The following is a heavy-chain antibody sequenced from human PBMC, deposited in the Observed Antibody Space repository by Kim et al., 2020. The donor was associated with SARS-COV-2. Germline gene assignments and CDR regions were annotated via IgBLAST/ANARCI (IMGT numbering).Heavy chain of an antibody. D-gene: IGHD1-26*01. Sequence: PSLKSRVTISVDTSKNQFSLKLSSVTAADTAVYYCARGGGKWELLTYFDYWGQGTLVTVSS. J-gene: IGHJ4*02. CDR3: ARGGGKWELLTYFDY. V-gene: IGHV4-59*09.